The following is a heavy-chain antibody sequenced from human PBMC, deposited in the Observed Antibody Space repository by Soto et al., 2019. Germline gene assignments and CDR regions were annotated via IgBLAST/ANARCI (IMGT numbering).Heavy chain of an antibody. D-gene: IGHD3-22*01. CDR3: ARHSSYYYDSSGCYGDI. CDR2: IYPGDSDT. Sequence: GESLKISCKGSGYSFTSYWIGWVRQMPGKGLEWMVIIYPGDSDTRYSPSFQGQVTISADKSIITAYLQWSSLKASDTAMYYCARHSSYYYDSSGCYGDIWGQGTMVTVSS. CDR1: GYSFTSYW. V-gene: IGHV5-51*01. J-gene: IGHJ3*02.